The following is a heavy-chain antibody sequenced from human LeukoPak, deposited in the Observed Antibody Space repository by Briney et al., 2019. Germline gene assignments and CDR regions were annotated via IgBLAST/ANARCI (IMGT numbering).Heavy chain of an antibody. J-gene: IGHJ4*02. CDR1: GFTFDDYA. CDR2: ISWNSGSI. V-gene: IGHV3-9*03. D-gene: IGHD6-19*01. Sequence: GRSLRLSCAASGFTFDDYAMHWVRQAPGKGLEWVSGISWNSGSIGYADSVKGRFTISRDNAKNSLYLQMNSLRAEDMALYYCAKDRGYVSASSGFDYWGQGTLVTVSS. CDR3: AKDRGYVSASSGFDY.